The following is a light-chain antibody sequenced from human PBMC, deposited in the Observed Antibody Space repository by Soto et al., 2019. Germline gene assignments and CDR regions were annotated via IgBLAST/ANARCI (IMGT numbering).Light chain of an antibody. Sequence: QSVLPQPPSASGTPGRRVTISCSTTNSRSGSNYVYWYQQLPGAAPKLLIYRNDQRPSGVPDRFSASKSGTSASLAISGLRSEDEADYFCAKWDDSLRVYVFGSGTKLTVL. V-gene: IGLV1-47*01. CDR2: RND. J-gene: IGLJ1*01. CDR3: AKWDDSLRVYV. CDR1: NSRSGSNY.